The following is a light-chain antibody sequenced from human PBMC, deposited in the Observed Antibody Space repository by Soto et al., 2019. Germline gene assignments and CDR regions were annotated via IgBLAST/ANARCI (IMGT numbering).Light chain of an antibody. CDR1: QSVSNF. Sequence: EIVLTQSPVTLSLSPGKTATLSCRASQSVSNFLAWYQQIPGQAPSLLIYDASNRATGIPDRFSGSGSGTDFTLTISRLEPEDFAVYYCQQYGGSPRTFGQGTKVDIK. V-gene: IGKV3-20*01. J-gene: IGKJ1*01. CDR2: DAS. CDR3: QQYGGSPRT.